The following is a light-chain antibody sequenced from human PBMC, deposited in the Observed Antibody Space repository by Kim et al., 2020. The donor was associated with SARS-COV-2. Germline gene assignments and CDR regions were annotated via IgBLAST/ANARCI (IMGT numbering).Light chain of an antibody. CDR1: QSVSTF. V-gene: IGKV3-11*01. J-gene: IGKJ4*01. CDR2: DAA. Sequence: SPEQTATLSWRASQSVSTFVAGYQQKPGQAPRLRIYDAAKRAAGIPARFSGSGAGTDFTLTISNLEPEDFVVYYCQQRGDWPSLTFGGGTKVDIK. CDR3: QQRGDWPSLT.